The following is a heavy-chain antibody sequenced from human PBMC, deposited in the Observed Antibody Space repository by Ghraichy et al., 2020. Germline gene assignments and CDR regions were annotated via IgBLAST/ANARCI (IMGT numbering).Heavy chain of an antibody. J-gene: IGHJ4*02. D-gene: IGHD4-17*01. V-gene: IGHV1-2*02. CDR1: GYTFTAYH. CDR2: ISPNSGGT. Sequence: ASVKVSCKASGYTFTAYHIHWVRQAPGQGLEWMGYISPNSGGTKYAQKFQGRVTMTRDTSITTAYMEVSRVRSDDTAVYYCARVGLDYVDNEYVPYDYWGQGKLVT. CDR3: ARVGLDYVDNEYVPYDY.